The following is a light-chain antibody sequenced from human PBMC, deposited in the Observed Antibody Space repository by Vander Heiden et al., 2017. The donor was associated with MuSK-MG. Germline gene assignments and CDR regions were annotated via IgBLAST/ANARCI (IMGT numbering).Light chain of an antibody. Sequence: QSVLTQPPSASGTHGQRVTISCSGSGSNIGSNTVNWYQQLPGTAPKLLIYINNQRPSGVPDRFSGSKSGTSASLAISGLQSEDEADYYCAAWDDSLNGWVFGGGTKLTVL. J-gene: IGLJ3*02. V-gene: IGLV1-44*01. CDR3: AAWDDSLNGWV. CDR1: GSNIGSNT. CDR2: INN.